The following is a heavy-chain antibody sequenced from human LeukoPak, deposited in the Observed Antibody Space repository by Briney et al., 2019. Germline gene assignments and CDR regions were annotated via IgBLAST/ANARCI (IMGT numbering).Heavy chain of an antibody. J-gene: IGHJ4*02. V-gene: IGHV1-2*02. Sequence: ASVKVSCTASGYTFTGYDMHWVRQAPGQGLEWMGWINPNSGGTNYAQKFQGRVTMTRDTSISTAYMELSRLRSDDTAVYYCARFHTDFWSGGYFDYWGQGTLVTVSS. D-gene: IGHD3-3*01. CDR3: ARFHTDFWSGGYFDY. CDR2: INPNSGGT. CDR1: GYTFTGYD.